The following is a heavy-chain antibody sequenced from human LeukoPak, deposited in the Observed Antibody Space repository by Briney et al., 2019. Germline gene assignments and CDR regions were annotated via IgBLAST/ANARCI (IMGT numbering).Heavy chain of an antibody. D-gene: IGHD3-3*01. J-gene: IGHJ5*02. CDR3: ARPILGP. V-gene: IGHV4-39*01. Sequence: SETLSLTCTVSGGSISSSSYYWSWIRQPPGKGLEWIGSIYYSGSTYYNPSLKSRVTISVDTSKNQFSLKLSSVTAADTAVYFCARPILGPWGQGTLVTVSS. CDR2: IYYSGST. CDR1: GGSISSSSYY.